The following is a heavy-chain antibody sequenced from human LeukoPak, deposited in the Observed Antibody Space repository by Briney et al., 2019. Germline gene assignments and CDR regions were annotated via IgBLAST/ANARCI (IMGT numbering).Heavy chain of an antibody. CDR2: ISGSDGST. CDR3: AKDVAATITSGGYYFDL. CDR1: GFTLSSYA. V-gene: IGHV3-23*01. D-gene: IGHD1-26*01. Sequence: GGSLTLSCAASGFTLSSYAMSWVRQPPGKGLEWVSAISGSDGSTYYADSVRGRFTISRDSSKKKVYLQMNSLRAEDTAKYYCAKDVAATITSGGYYFDLWGQGTLVSVSS. J-gene: IGHJ4*02.